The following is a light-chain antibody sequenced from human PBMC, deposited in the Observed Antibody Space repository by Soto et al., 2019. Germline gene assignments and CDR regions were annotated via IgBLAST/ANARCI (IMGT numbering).Light chain of an antibody. Sequence: QSALTQPASVSWSPGQSITISCSGTSSDVAGSNYVSWYQQHPGKAPKLMIYEVNNRHSGVSNRFSGSKSGNTASLTVSGLQAEDEADYYCSSYTSSSPWVFGGGTKLTVL. CDR3: SSYTSSSPWV. J-gene: IGLJ3*02. CDR2: EVN. CDR1: SSDVAGSNY. V-gene: IGLV2-14*01.